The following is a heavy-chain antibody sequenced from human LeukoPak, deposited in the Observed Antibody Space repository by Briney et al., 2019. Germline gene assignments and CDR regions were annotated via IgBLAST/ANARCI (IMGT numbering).Heavy chain of an antibody. CDR3: ARSNYYDSSGYPSFDN. J-gene: IGHJ4*02. CDR1: GFTFSSYS. CDR2: ISSSSRTI. D-gene: IGHD3-22*01. V-gene: IGHV3-48*04. Sequence: GGSLRLSCAASGFTFSSYSMNWVRQAPGKGLEWISYISSSSRTIYYADSVKGRFTISRDNAKNSLFLQMNSLRAEDTAVYYCARSNYYDSSGYPSFDNWGQGTLVSVSS.